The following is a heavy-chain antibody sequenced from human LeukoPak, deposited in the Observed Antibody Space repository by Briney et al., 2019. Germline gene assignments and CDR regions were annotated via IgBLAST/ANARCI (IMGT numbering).Heavy chain of an antibody. CDR3: ARLPTYYDILTGYSPRYYFDY. J-gene: IGHJ4*02. Sequence: SETLSLTCAVYGGSFSGYYWSWIRQPPGKGLEWIGEINHSGSTNYNPSLKSRVTISVDTSKNQFSLKLSSVTAADTAVYYCARLPTYYDILTGYSPRYYFDYWGQGTLVTVSS. CDR2: INHSGST. CDR1: GGSFSGYY. V-gene: IGHV4-34*01. D-gene: IGHD3-9*01.